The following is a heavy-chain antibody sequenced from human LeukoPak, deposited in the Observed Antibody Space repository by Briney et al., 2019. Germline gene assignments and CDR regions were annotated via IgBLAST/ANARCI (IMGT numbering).Heavy chain of an antibody. CDR3: ERGTAFDP. D-gene: IGHD4-17*01. CDR1: GFTFRNYA. V-gene: IGHV3-23*01. CDR2: ISDSGGST. J-gene: IGHJ5*02. Sequence: GGSLRLSCAASGFTFRNYAMSWVRQAPGKGLEWVSAISDSGGSTYYADSVKGRFTISRGNSKNTLYLQMNSLRAEDTAVYYCERGTAFDPWGQGTLVTVSS.